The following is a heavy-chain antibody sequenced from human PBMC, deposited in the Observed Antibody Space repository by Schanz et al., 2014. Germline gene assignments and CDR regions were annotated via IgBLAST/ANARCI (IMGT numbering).Heavy chain of an antibody. CDR2: IYGGGNT. CDR3: ARVGRGKWNYKTFDY. V-gene: IGHV3-53*01. J-gene: IGHJ4*02. D-gene: IGHD1-7*01. Sequence: EVQLVESGGGLIQPGGSLRLFCAASGFTVSSNYMSWVRQAPGKGLEWVSVIYGGGNTYYADSVKGRFTISRDNPKNTLYLQMNSLRAEDTAVYYCARVGRGKWNYKTFDYWGQGTLVTVSS. CDR1: GFTVSSNY.